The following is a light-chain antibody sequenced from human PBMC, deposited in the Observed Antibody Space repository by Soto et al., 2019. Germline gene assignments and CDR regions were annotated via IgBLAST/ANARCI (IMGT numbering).Light chain of an antibody. Sequence: AIQVTQSPTSLSASVGDRVTITCRSSKDIRNYLGWYQQKPGKAPQLLIYGASSLQRGVSSRFSGSGFGTDFTLTISSLQPEDSATYYCLQDQSHSWTFGQGTKVEIK. CDR3: LQDQSHSWT. CDR2: GAS. V-gene: IGKV1-6*01. J-gene: IGKJ1*01. CDR1: KDIRNY.